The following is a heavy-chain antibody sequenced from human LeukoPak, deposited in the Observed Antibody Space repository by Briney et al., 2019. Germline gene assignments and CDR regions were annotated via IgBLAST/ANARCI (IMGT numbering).Heavy chain of an antibody. D-gene: IGHD3-22*01. Sequence: SETLSLTCTVSGGSISSYYWSWIRQPPGKGLEWIGYIYYSGSTNYNPSLKSRVTISVDTSKNQFSLKLSSVTAADTAVYYCARGYDSSGYSPQYFDYWGQGTLVTVSS. J-gene: IGHJ4*02. CDR2: IYYSGST. CDR1: GGSISSYY. CDR3: ARGYDSSGYSPQYFDY. V-gene: IGHV4-59*01.